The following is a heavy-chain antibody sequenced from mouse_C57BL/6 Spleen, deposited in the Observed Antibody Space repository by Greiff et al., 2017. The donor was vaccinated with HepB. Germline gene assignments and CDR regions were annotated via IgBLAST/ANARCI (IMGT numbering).Heavy chain of an antibody. V-gene: IGHV3-6*01. J-gene: IGHJ3*01. CDR2: ISYDGSN. CDR1: GYSITSGYY. Sequence: ESGPGLVKPSQSLSLTCSVTGYSITSGYYWNWIRQFPGNKLEWMGYISYDGSNNYNPSLKNRISITRDTSKNQFFLKLNSVTTEDTATYYCARGLLRFAYWGQGTLVTVSA. CDR3: ARGLLRFAY. D-gene: IGHD1-1*01.